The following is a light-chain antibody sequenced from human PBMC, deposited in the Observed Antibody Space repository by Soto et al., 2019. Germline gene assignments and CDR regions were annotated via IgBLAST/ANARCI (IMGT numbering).Light chain of an antibody. CDR2: DVS. CDR3: YSYVGSYTRV. CDR1: SSDVGGYNY. J-gene: IGLJ3*02. Sequence: QSALTQPRSVSGSPGQSVTISCTGTSSDVGGYNYVSWYQQHPGKAPKLMIYDVSKRPSGVPDRFSGSKSGNTASLTISGLQAEDEADYYCYSYVGSYTRVFGGGTKVTVL. V-gene: IGLV2-11*01.